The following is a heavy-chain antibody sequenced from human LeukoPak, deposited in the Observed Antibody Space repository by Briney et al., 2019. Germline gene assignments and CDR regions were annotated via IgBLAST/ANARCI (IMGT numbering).Heavy chain of an antibody. CDR3: ARHEVGYYYGSGSYYRSYYFDY. Sequence: GESLRISCKGSGYSFTSYWISWVRQMPGKGLEWMGRIDPSDSYTNYGPSFQGHVTISADKSISTAYLQWSNLKASDTAMYYCARHEVGYYYGSGSYYRSYYFDYWGQGTLVTVSS. D-gene: IGHD3-10*01. CDR2: IDPSDSYT. CDR1: GYSFTSYW. V-gene: IGHV5-10-1*01. J-gene: IGHJ4*02.